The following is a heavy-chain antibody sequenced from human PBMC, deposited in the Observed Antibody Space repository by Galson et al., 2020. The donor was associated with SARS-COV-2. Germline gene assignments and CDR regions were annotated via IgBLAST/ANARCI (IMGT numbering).Heavy chain of an antibody. CDR2: IYPGDSDT. V-gene: IGHV5-51*01. CDR3: ARLYPDYDILTGSHYGMDV. D-gene: IGHD3-9*01. J-gene: IGHJ6*02. CDR1: GYSFTSYW. Sequence: GESLKISCKGSGYSFTSYWIGWVRQMPGKGLEWMGIIYPGDSDTRYSPSFQGQVTISADKSISTAYLQWSSLKASDTAMYYCARLYPDYDILTGSHYGMDVWGQGTTVTVSS.